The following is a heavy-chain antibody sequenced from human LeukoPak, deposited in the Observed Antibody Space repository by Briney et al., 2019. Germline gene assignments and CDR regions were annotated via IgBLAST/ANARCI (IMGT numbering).Heavy chain of an antibody. J-gene: IGHJ4*02. D-gene: IGHD1-1*01. Sequence: SETLSLTCAVSGGSISSNNWWGWVRQPPGKGLEWIGEIYHSGSPNYNPSLKSRATISVDKSRNHFSLNLSSVTAADTAVYYCARVNINNWHSCDYWGQGTLVTVSS. CDR1: GGSISSNNW. CDR2: IYHSGSP. CDR3: ARVNINNWHSCDY. V-gene: IGHV4-4*02.